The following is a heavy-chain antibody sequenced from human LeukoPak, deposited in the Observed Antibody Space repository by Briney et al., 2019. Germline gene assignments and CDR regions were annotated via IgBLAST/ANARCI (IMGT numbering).Heavy chain of an antibody. D-gene: IGHD2-2*01. CDR1: GGSISSGGYD. J-gene: IGHJ4*02. CDR3: ARYCSSTSCYARGGFDY. Sequence: PSETLSLTCTVSGGSISSGGYDWSWIRQRPGRGLEWFGYIYYSGSTYYNPSLKSRVTISVDTSKNQFSLKLSSVTAADTAVYYCARYCSSTSCYARGGFDYWGQGTLVTVSS. V-gene: IGHV4-31*03. CDR2: IYYSGST.